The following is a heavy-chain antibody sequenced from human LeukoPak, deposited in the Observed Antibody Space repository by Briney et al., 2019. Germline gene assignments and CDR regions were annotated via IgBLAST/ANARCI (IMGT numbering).Heavy chain of an antibody. D-gene: IGHD6-6*01. CDR1: GGSISTTKNS. Sequence: PSETLSLTCTVSGGSISTTKNSWSWIRQPPGKGLEWIGEINHSGSTNYNPSLKSRVTISVDTSKNQFSLKLSSVTAADTAVYYCAGGLGDSSSADYWGQGTLVTVSS. J-gene: IGHJ4*02. CDR3: AGGLGDSSSADY. V-gene: IGHV4-39*07. CDR2: INHSGST.